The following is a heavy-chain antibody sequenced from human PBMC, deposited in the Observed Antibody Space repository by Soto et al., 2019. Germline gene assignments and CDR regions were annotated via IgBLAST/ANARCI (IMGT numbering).Heavy chain of an antibody. J-gene: IGHJ6*02. Sequence: GGSLRLSCAASGFTFSSYAMSWVRQAPGKGLEWVSAISGSGGSTYYADSVKGRFTISRGNSKNTLYLQMNSLRAEDTAVYYCAKVNSGWNPFDYYYGMDVWGQGTTVTVSS. D-gene: IGHD6-19*01. CDR2: ISGSGGST. CDR3: AKVNSGWNPFDYYYGMDV. CDR1: GFTFSSYA. V-gene: IGHV3-23*01.